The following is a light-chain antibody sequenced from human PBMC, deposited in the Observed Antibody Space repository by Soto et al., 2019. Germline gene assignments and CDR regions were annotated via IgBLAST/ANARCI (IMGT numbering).Light chain of an antibody. Sequence: EIVMTQSPATLSVSPGERATLSCRASQSVGSNLAWYQQKPGQAPRLLIYGASTRATGIPARFSGSGSGTEFNLTISSLQYEDFAIYFCQQYNNWPPDRTFGQGTNVVIK. V-gene: IGKV3-15*01. CDR1: QSVGSN. CDR2: GAS. CDR3: QQYNNWPPDRT. J-gene: IGKJ1*01.